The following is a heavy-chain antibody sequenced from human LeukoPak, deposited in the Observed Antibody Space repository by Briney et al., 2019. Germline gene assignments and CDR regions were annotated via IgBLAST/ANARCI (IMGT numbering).Heavy chain of an antibody. D-gene: IGHD2-2*01. CDR1: GGSISSGSYY. J-gene: IGHJ4*02. CDR3: ARGTISPYCSSTSCPLDY. V-gene: IGHV4-61*02. CDR2: IYTSGST. Sequence: PSQTLSLTCTVSGGSISSGSYYWSWIRQPAGKGLEWIGRIYTSGSTNYNPSLKSRVTISVDTSKNQFSLKLSSVTAADTAVYYCARGTISPYCSSTSCPLDYWGQGTLVTVSS.